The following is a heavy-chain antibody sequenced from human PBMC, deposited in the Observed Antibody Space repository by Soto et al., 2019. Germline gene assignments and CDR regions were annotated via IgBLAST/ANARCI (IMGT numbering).Heavy chain of an antibody. CDR2: ISGYNGKT. D-gene: IGHD3-10*01. CDR1: GYTFTSFG. CDR3: ARDKMIDDFGLGTYDY. V-gene: IGHV1-18*04. Sequence: QVQMVQSGVEVRKPGASFKVSCKTSGYTFTSFGVSWVRQAPGQGLEWMGWISGYNGKTEYAQKLQGRVTMTADTSTSTAYMELRGPRSDDTAVYFCARDKMIDDFGLGTYDYWGQGTTVTVTS. J-gene: IGHJ4*02.